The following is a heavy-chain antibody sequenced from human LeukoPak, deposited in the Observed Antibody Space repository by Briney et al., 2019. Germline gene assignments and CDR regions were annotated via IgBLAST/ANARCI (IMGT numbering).Heavy chain of an antibody. CDR3: ARDLSYCTITSCSYYYYGMDV. CDR2: ISSSGGTI. Sequence: GSLRLSCSASGFTFSSYEMKWVRPAPGKGLEWVSYISSSGGTIYYADSVKGRFTISRDNAKNSLYLQMNSLRAEDTAVYYCARDLSYCTITSCSYYYYGMDVWGRGTTVTVSS. CDR1: GFTFSSYE. D-gene: IGHD2-2*01. J-gene: IGHJ6*02. V-gene: IGHV3-48*03.